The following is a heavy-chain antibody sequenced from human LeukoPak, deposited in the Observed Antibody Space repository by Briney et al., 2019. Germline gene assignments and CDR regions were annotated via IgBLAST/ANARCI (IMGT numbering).Heavy chain of an antibody. J-gene: IGHJ4*02. Sequence: GGSLRLSCAASGFTLSSYAMSWVRQGPGKGLEWVSAISGDSGTTLYTDSARGRFSISRDNSRNTLYLQLNSLRAEDTAVYYCARENRGYNYGYFDYWGQGNLVTVSS. CDR3: ARENRGYNYGYFDY. D-gene: IGHD5-18*01. CDR2: ISGDSGTT. CDR1: GFTLSSYA. V-gene: IGHV3-23*01.